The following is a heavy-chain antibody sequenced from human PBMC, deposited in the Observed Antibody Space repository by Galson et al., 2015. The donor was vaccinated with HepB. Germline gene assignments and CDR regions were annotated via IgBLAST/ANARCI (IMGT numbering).Heavy chain of an antibody. J-gene: IGHJ4*02. CDR1: GGSISSSSYY. Sequence: SETLSLTCTVSGGSISSSSYYWGWIRQPPGKGLEWIGSIYYSGSTYYNPSLKSRVTISVDTSKNQFSLKLSSVTAADTAAYYCARHWGIAVAGPGGLVDYWGQGTLVTVSS. CDR2: IYYSGST. CDR3: ARHWGIAVAGPGGLVDY. V-gene: IGHV4-39*01. D-gene: IGHD6-19*01.